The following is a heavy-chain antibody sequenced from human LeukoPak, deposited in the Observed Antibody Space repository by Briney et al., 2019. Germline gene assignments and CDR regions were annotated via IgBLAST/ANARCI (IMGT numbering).Heavy chain of an antibody. D-gene: IGHD6-19*01. V-gene: IGHV4-59*01. Sequence: SETLSLTCTVSGGSITSYYWSWIRQSPGKGLEWIGYISYTGSTSYNPSVRSRVTISVDTSKDQFSLKRSSVTAADTAVYYCARTRYSGGWFFDLWGQGNLVTVSS. CDR2: ISYTGST. J-gene: IGHJ4*02. CDR1: GGSITSYY. CDR3: ARTRYSGGWFFDL.